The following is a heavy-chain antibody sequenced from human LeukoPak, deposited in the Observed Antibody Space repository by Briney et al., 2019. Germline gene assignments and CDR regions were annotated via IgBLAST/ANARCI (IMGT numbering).Heavy chain of an antibody. CDR1: GYSFVGYG. D-gene: IGHD1-26*01. CDR2: INPSGGST. Sequence: ASVKVSCKASGYSFVGYGITWVRQAPGQGLEWMGIINPSGGSTSYAQKFQGRVTMTRDTSTSTVYMEVSSLRSEDTAVYYCARDRVGRADYWGQGTLVTVSS. V-gene: IGHV1-46*01. J-gene: IGHJ4*02. CDR3: ARDRVGRADY.